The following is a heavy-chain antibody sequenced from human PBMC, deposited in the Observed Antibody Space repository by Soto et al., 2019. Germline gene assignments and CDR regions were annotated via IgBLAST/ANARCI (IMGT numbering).Heavy chain of an antibody. D-gene: IGHD2-15*01. V-gene: IGHV3-30*03. J-gene: IGHJ1*01. CDR2: IAYDASKK. CDR1: GFSFSYYA. CDR3: ASPYCSGGSCYLTEYFQH. Sequence: QVQLVESGGGVVQPGRSLRLCCAASGFSFSYYAMHWVRQAPGKGLEWVAVIAYDASKKYYADSVKGRFTISRDNSKNTLYLQMNSLRDEDTAVYYCASPYCSGGSCYLTEYFQHWGQGTLVTVSS.